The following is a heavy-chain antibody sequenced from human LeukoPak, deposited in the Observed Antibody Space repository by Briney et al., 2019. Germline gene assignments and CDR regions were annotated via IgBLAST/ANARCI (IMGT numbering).Heavy chain of an antibody. CDR1: GFTFTDHH. Sequence: GGSLRLSCVASGFTFTDHHMSWLRQAPGKGLEWLAYISGTVGFIDYADSVRGRFTISRDNAKNSLSLQMNSLRVEDTAVYYCAREDLMIKSTPDNWFDPWGQGTLVTVSS. CDR3: AREDLMIKSTPDNWFDP. CDR2: ISGTVGFI. V-gene: IGHV3-11*01. D-gene: IGHD3-16*01. J-gene: IGHJ5*02.